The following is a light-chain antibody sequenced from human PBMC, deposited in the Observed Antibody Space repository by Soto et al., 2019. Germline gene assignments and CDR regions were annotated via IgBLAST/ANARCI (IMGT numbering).Light chain of an antibody. Sequence: QSALTQPASVSGSPGQSITISCTGTSSDVGGYKHVSWYQHHPGKAPKLMIYEVSNRPSGVSNRFSGSKSGNTASLTISGLQAEDEADYYCSSYTINITRVFGTGTKLTVL. CDR3: SSYTINITRV. CDR2: EVS. CDR1: SSDVGGYKH. J-gene: IGLJ1*01. V-gene: IGLV2-14*01.